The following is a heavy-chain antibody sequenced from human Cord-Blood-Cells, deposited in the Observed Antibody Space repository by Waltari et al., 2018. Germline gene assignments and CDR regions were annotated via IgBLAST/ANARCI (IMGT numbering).Heavy chain of an antibody. Sequence: QVQLVQSGAEVTKPGASVKVSCKASGYTFTGTYMYWVRKAPGQGLEWMGWINPNSGGTNYAQKFQGRVTMTRDTSISTAYMELSRLRSDDTAVYYCARGEYSSSSYVDYWGQGTLVTVSS. CDR3: ARGEYSSSSYVDY. D-gene: IGHD6-6*01. J-gene: IGHJ4*02. V-gene: IGHV1-2*02. CDR1: GYTFTGTY. CDR2: INPNSGGT.